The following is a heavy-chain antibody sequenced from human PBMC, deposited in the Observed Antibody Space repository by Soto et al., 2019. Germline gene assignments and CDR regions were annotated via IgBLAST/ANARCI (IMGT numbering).Heavy chain of an antibody. J-gene: IGHJ5*02. Sequence: GESLKISCKGSGYSFTSYWIGWVRQMPGKGLEWMGIIYPGDSDTRYSPSFQGQVTISADKSISTAYLQWSSLKASDTAMYYCARLDILTGYTTNWFDPWGQGTLVTV. CDR3: ARLDILTGYTTNWFDP. V-gene: IGHV5-51*01. CDR1: GYSFTSYW. CDR2: IYPGDSDT. D-gene: IGHD3-9*01.